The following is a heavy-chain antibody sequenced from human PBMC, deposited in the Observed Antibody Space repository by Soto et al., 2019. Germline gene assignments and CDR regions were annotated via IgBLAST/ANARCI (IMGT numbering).Heavy chain of an antibody. CDR2: TSGSGGDT. CDR1: GFTFRSSS. D-gene: IGHD6-19*01. V-gene: IGHV3-23*01. CDR3: AKRRWFNSGPFDY. Sequence: PGGSLRLSCAASGFTFRSSSMGWVRQAPGKGLEWVSATSGSGGDTYHADAVKGRFTISRDNSKNTLYLQMNNLRAGDTAVYYCAKRRWFNSGPFDYWGQGTPVTVSS. J-gene: IGHJ4*02.